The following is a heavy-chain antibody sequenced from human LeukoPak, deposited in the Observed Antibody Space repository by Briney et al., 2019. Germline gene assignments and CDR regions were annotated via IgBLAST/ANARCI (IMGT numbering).Heavy chain of an antibody. CDR3: ARSGTMVRGVRNYYDY. CDR2: INPGGGRT. V-gene: IGHV1-46*01. D-gene: IGHD3-10*01. CDR1: GYAFTSYS. Sequence: ASVKVSCKASGYAFTSYSMHWVRQAPGQGLEWMAIINPGGGRTSYAQKFQGRVTMTRDTSTGTVYLELSSLRSEDTAVYYCARSGTMVRGVRNYYDYWGQGTLVTVSS. J-gene: IGHJ4*02.